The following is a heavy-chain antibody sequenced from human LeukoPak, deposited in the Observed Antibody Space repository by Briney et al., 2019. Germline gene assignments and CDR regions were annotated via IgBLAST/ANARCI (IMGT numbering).Heavy chain of an antibody. V-gene: IGHV3-23*01. J-gene: IGHJ6*02. CDR2: ISGSGGST. CDR3: AKAQPSYYYYGMDV. Sequence: GGSLRLSCAASGFTFSIHAMNWVRQAPGKGLEWVSLISGSGGSTYYADSVKGRFTISRDDSKNTLYLQMNSLRAEDTAVYYCAKAQPSYYYYGMDVWGQGTTVTVSS. CDR1: GFTFSIHA.